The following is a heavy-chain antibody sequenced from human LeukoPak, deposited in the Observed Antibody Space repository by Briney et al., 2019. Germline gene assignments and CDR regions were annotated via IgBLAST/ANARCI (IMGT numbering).Heavy chain of an antibody. Sequence: GASVKVSCKASGGTFSSYAISWVRQAPGQGLEWMGGIIPIFGTANYAQKFQGRVTISADESTSTAYMELSSLRSDDTAVYYCARTYSGYVFAPGDYWGQGTLVTVSS. CDR2: IIPIFGTA. CDR1: GGTFSSYA. D-gene: IGHD5-12*01. J-gene: IGHJ4*02. V-gene: IGHV1-69*13. CDR3: ARTYSGYVFAPGDY.